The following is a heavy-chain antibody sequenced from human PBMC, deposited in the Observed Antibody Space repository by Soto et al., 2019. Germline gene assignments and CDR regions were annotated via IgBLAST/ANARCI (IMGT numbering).Heavy chain of an antibody. D-gene: IGHD3-3*01. V-gene: IGHV3-23*01. CDR3: AKDPRGFTFGYYFDD. Sequence: VQLLESGGGLVEPGGSLRLSCTASGFIFSSYPMYWVRQAPGKGLEWVSAISENSDRTYYADSVKGRFTISRDNSKNTLYLQLTSLRGEDTAVYYCAKDPRGFTFGYYFDDWGQGTLVTVSS. CDR1: GFIFSSYP. J-gene: IGHJ4*02. CDR2: ISENSDRT.